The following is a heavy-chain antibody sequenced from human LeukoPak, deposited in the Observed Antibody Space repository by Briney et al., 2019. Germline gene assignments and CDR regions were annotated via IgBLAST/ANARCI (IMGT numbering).Heavy chain of an antibody. V-gene: IGHV4-34*01. CDR3: ASSRFGDQLL. CDR2: INHSGST. CDR1: GGSFSGYY. J-gene: IGHJ4*02. D-gene: IGHD3-10*01. Sequence: SETLSLTCAVYGGSFSGYYWSWIRQPPGKGLEWIGEINHSGSTNYNPSLKSRVTISVGTSKNQFSLKLSSVTAADTAVYYCASSRFGDQLLWGQGTLVTVSS.